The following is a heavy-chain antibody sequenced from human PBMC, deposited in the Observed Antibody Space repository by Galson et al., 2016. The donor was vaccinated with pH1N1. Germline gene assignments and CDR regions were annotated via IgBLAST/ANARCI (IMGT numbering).Heavy chain of an antibody. CDR2: IWHDGNNK. V-gene: IGHV3-33*01. Sequence: SLRLSCAASAFSFSSYGMHWVRQAPGKGLEWVAVIWHDGNNKYYADSVQGRFTISRDNSKNTLYLQMNSLRVEDTAMYYCARGAITTPGLDYWGQGTLVTVSS. J-gene: IGHJ4*02. D-gene: IGHD1/OR15-1a*01. CDR1: AFSFSSYG. CDR3: ARGAITTPGLDY.